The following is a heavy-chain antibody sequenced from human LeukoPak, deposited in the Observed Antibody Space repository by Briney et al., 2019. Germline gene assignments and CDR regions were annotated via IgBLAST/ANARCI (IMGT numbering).Heavy chain of an antibody. V-gene: IGHV4-34*01. Sequence: TSETLSLTCAVYGGSFSGYYWSWIRQPPGKGLEWIGEINHSGSTNYNPSLKSRVTISVDTSKNQFSLKLSSVTAADTAVYYCARLIAPKRYYDSSGYQYYFDYWGQGTLVTVSS. CDR1: GGSFSGYY. CDR2: INHSGST. CDR3: ARLIAPKRYYDSSGYQYYFDY. D-gene: IGHD3-22*01. J-gene: IGHJ4*02.